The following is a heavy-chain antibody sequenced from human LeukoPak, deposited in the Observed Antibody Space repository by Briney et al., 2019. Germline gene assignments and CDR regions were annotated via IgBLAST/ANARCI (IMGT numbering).Heavy chain of an antibody. CDR3: ARGPLGKFDP. V-gene: IGHV4-39*07. CDR1: GGSISSSSYY. Sequence: PSETLSLTCTVSGGSISSSSYYWGWLRQPPGKGLEWIGSIYYSGSTYYNPSLKSRVTISVDTSKNQFSLKLSSVTAADTAVYYCARGPLGKFDPWGQGTLVTVSS. CDR2: IYYSGST. J-gene: IGHJ5*02.